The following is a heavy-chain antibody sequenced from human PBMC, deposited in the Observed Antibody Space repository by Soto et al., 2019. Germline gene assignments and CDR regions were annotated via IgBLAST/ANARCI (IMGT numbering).Heavy chain of an antibody. Sequence: QITLKESGPPLVKPTQTLTLTCTFSGFSLSTSGVGVGWIRQPPGKALEWLALIYWDDDKRYSPSLKSRLTITKAPSKNQVVLTMTNMDPVDTATYYCAHRLAATGLFDYWGQGTLVTVSS. CDR1: GFSLSTSGVG. V-gene: IGHV2-5*02. CDR3: AHRLAATGLFDY. D-gene: IGHD6-13*01. J-gene: IGHJ4*02. CDR2: IYWDDDK.